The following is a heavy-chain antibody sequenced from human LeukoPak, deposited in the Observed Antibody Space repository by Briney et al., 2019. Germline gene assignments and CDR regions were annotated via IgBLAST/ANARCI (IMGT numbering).Heavy chain of an antibody. CDR3: TRDRSRAEDD. Sequence: GGSLRLSCAASGFTFSGHWMSWVRQAPGKGLERVANINQGGSDKYYVDSVKGRFTISRDNANSLLYLQMNSLRGEDTAVYYCTRDRSRAEDDWGQGTLVTVSS. D-gene: IGHD1-14*01. V-gene: IGHV3-7*01. J-gene: IGHJ4*02. CDR2: INQGGSDK. CDR1: GFTFSGHW.